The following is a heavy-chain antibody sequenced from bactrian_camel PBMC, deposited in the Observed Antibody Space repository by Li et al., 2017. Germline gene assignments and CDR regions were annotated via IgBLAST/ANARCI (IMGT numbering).Heavy chain of an antibody. CDR1: RYTYKRNC. J-gene: IGHJ4*01. D-gene: IGHD6*01. CDR2: LWIGGATT. Sequence: HVQLVESGGGSVQAGGSLTLSCAAGRYTYKRNCMGWFRQRPGKDREGLAVLWIGGATTTYADSVKGRFIITRDKAKDLVYLQMNGLQPEDTGMYYCAADHRSWYCRKGATPADYRYWGQGTQVTVS. CDR3: AADHRSWYCRKGATPADYRY. V-gene: IGHV3-3*01.